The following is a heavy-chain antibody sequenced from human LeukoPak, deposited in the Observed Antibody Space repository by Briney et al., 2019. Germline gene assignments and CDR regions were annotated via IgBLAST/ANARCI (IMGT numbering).Heavy chain of an antibody. CDR1: GYTFTGYY. D-gene: IGHD6-6*01. J-gene: IGHJ3*02. V-gene: IGHV1-2*02. Sequence: ASVKVSCKASGYTFTGYYMHWVRQAPGQGLEWMGWINPNSGGTNYAQKFQGRVTMTRDTSISTAYMELSGLRSDDTAVYYCARDREYSSSSTYAFDIWGQGTMVTVSS. CDR2: INPNSGGT. CDR3: ARDREYSSSSTYAFDI.